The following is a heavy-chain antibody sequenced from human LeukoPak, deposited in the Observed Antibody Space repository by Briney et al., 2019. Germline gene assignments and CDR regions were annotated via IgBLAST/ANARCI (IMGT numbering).Heavy chain of an antibody. D-gene: IGHD3-3*01. J-gene: IGHJ4*02. Sequence: GGSLRLSCAASGFTFSDYYMSWIRQAPGKGLEWVSYISSSGSTIYYADSVKGRFTLSRENAKNSLYLQMNSLRAEDTAVYYCARVGYYDFWSGYTLHRGPLDYWGQGTLVTVSS. V-gene: IGHV3-11*04. CDR1: GFTFSDYY. CDR3: ARVGYYDFWSGYTLHRGPLDY. CDR2: ISSSGSTI.